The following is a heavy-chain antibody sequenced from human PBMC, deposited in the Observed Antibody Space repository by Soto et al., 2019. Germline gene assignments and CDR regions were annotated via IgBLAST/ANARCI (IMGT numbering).Heavy chain of an antibody. V-gene: IGHV3-7*01. CDR2: INQDGSER. CDR1: GFTFSTYW. D-gene: IGHD3-16*01. J-gene: IGHJ4*02. CDR3: VCGGNFFVY. Sequence: EVQLVESGGGLVQPGGSLRLPCAASGFTFSTYWMTWVRQPPGKGLEWVASINQDGSERYYVDSVRGRFTISRDNAKKSLYLQMNSLRAEYTAVYYCVCGGNFFVYWGQGTLVTVSP.